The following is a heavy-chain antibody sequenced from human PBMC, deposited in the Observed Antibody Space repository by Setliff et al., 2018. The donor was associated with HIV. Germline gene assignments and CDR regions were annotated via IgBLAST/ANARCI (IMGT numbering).Heavy chain of an antibody. J-gene: IGHJ6*02. Sequence: SVKVSCKASGYTLTSYDINWVRQATGQGLEWMGWMNPNSGNTGYAQKFQGRVTMTRNTSISTAYMELSSLRSEYTAVYYCARVPGITIFGVVSPGSYYYYGMDVWGQGTTVTVSS. CDR2: MNPNSGNT. D-gene: IGHD3-3*01. CDR3: ARVPGITIFGVVSPGSYYYYGMDV. V-gene: IGHV1-8*02. CDR1: GYTLTSYD.